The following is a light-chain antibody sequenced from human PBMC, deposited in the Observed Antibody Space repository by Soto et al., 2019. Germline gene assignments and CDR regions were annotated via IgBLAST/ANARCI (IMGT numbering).Light chain of an antibody. J-gene: IGLJ1*01. CDR1: NSDVGTYNF. CDR3: ISYTSSSTHV. V-gene: IGLV2-14*03. Sequence: QSALTQPASVSGSPGQSITISCTGTNSDVGTYNFVSWYQQHPGKLPKLMIFDVSRRPSGVSDRVSGSKSGNTASLTISGLQPEDEGDYYCISYTSSSTHVFGSGTKVTVL. CDR2: DVS.